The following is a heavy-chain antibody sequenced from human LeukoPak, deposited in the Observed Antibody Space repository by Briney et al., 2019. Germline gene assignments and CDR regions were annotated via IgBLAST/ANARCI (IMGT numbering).Heavy chain of an antibody. D-gene: IGHD2-15*01. Sequence: HPGGSLRLSCAASGFTFSTYAMSWVRQAPGKGLEWVSAISDSGGATFDADSVKGRFTISRDNSKNTLFLQMNSLRAEDTAVYYCARQLGYCSGGSCYFDYWGQGILVTVSS. CDR3: ARQLGYCSGGSCYFDY. V-gene: IGHV3-23*01. CDR1: GFTFSTYA. J-gene: IGHJ4*02. CDR2: ISDSGGAT.